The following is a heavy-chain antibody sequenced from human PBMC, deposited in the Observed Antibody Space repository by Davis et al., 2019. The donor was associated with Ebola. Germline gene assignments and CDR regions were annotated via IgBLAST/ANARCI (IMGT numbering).Heavy chain of an antibody. J-gene: IGHJ4*02. CDR2: IDPSDSKT. Sequence: KVSCKASGGTFSSYTISWVRQMPGRGLEWMGRIDPSDSKTNYSPSFQGHVTISLDKSISTVYLQWNSLKASDTAMYYCSGFGLEWGQGTLVTVSS. CDR1: GGTFSSYT. CDR3: SGFGLE. D-gene: IGHD3/OR15-3a*01. V-gene: IGHV5-10-1*01.